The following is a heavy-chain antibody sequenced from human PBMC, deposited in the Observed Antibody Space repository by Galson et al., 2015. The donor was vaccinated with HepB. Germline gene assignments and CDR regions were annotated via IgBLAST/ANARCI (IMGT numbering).Heavy chain of an antibody. V-gene: IGHV3-21*01. CDR3: AREKEEAAAGFDY. Sequence: SLRLSCAASGFTFSSYSMNWARQAPGKGLEWVSSISSSSSYIYYADSVKGRFTISRDNAKNSLYLQMNSLRAEDTAVYYCAREKEEAAAGFDYWGQGTLVTVSS. D-gene: IGHD6-13*01. CDR2: ISSSSSYI. J-gene: IGHJ4*02. CDR1: GFTFSSYS.